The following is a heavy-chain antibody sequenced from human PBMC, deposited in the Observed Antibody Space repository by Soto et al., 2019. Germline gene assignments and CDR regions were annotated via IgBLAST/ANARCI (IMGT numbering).Heavy chain of an antibody. CDR2: TYHSGNP. J-gene: IGHJ5*02. CDR3: ARGRGYSYGLDP. D-gene: IGHD5-18*01. V-gene: IGHV4-30-2*05. Sequence: SETLSLTCDVSGDTISTGGYTWAWIRQPPGKALEWIGPTYHSGNPYYSPSLKSRVIISVDTSKNQFSLSLSSVTAADTAVYYCARGRGYSYGLDPWGQGTLVTVSS. CDR1: GDTISTGGYT.